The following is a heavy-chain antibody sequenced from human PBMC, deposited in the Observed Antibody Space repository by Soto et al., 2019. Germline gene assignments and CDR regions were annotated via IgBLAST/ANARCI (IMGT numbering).Heavy chain of an antibody. CDR2: ISYDGSNK. CDR1: GFTFSSYA. CDR3: AIGEGYYDILTGSGDYFDY. V-gene: IGHV3-30-3*01. J-gene: IGHJ4*02. Sequence: QVQLVESGGGVVQPGRSLRLSCAASGFTFSSYAMHWVRQAPGKGLEWVAVISYDGSNKYYADSVKGRFTISRDNSKNTLYLQMNSLRAEDTAVYYCAIGEGYYDILTGSGDYFDYWGQGTLVTVSS. D-gene: IGHD3-9*01.